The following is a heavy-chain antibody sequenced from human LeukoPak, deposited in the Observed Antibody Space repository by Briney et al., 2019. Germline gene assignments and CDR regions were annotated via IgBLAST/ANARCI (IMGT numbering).Heavy chain of an antibody. CDR1: GFTVRSDY. CDR3: ARGGSYFLSVDY. CDR2: SYTSGTR. V-gene: IGHV3-53*01. D-gene: IGHD1-26*01. J-gene: IGHJ4*02. Sequence: SLPLSCAGSGFTVRSDYMSWVGQAAGRGLGWVSISYTSGTRYSAGSVRGRVTMSRDNSKNTLYLQMNSRRAEDTAVNYCARGGSYFLSVDYWGQGTLVTVSS.